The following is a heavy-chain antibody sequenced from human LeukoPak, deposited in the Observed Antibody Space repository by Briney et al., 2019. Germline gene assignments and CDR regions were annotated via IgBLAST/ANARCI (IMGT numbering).Heavy chain of an antibody. Sequence: GSLRLSCAASGFTFSSYSMNWVRQAPGKGLEWVSYISSSSSTIYYADSVKGRFTISRDNAKNSLYLQMNSLRAEDTAVYYCARDGVVVVPAAILPESQNYYYYYMDVWGKGTTVTVSS. J-gene: IGHJ6*03. CDR3: ARDGVVVVPAAILPESQNYYYYYMDV. CDR1: GFTFSSYS. D-gene: IGHD2-2*01. V-gene: IGHV3-48*01. CDR2: ISSSSSTI.